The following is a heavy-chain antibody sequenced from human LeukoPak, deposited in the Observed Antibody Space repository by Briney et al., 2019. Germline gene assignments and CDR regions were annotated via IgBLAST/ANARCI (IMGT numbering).Heavy chain of an antibody. Sequence: PGGSLRLSCAASGFTFSSYAMSWVRQAPGKGLEWVSAISGSGGSTYYADSVKGGFTISRDNSKNTLYLQMNSLRAEDTAVYYCARETPPSIIWFGRGYMDVWGKGTTVTVSS. V-gene: IGHV3-23*01. CDR1: GFTFSSYA. CDR3: ARETPPSIIWFGRGYMDV. J-gene: IGHJ6*03. D-gene: IGHD3-10*01. CDR2: ISGSGGST.